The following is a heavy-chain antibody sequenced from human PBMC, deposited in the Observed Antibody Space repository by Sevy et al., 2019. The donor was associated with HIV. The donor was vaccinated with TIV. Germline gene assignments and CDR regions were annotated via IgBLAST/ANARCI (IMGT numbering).Heavy chain of an antibody. CDR3: ASHRVHVYVPGTSGPFDV. CDR2: VYYSGHT. V-gene: IGHV4-39*01. Sequence: SETLSLTCTVSSDSISSSSYFWGWIRQPQGKGLEWIASVYYSGHTYYNPSLKSRVSISIDTSTNTFSLKVPSTTAADTAIYYCASHRVHVYVPGTSGPFDVRGRCTRVTVSS. J-gene: IGHJ2*01. CDR1: SDSISSSSYF. D-gene: IGHD3-16*01.